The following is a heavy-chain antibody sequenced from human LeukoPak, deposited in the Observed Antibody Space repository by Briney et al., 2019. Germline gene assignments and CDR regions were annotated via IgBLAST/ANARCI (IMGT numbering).Heavy chain of an antibody. J-gene: IGHJ4*02. D-gene: IGHD6-13*01. CDR2: IYSGGST. CDR1: GFTVSSNY. V-gene: IGHV3-66*01. CDR3: AKDLAAAGTSDY. Sequence: GGSLRLSCAASGFTVSSNYMSWVRQAPGKGLEWVSVIYSGGSTYYADSVKGRFTISRDNSKNTLYLQMNSLRAEDTAVYYCAKDLAAAGTSDYWGQGTLVTVSS.